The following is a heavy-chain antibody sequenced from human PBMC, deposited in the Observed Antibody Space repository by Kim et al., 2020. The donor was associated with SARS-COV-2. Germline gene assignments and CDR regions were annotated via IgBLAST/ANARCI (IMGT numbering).Heavy chain of an antibody. D-gene: IGHD2-21*01. CDR2: INPSGGST. CDR1: GYTFTSYY. V-gene: IGHV1-46*01. CDR3: ARGGHIVVVMGVGTNYYYGMDV. Sequence: ASVKVSCKASGYTFTSYYMHWVRQAPGQGLEWMGIINPSGGSTSYAQKFQGRVTMTRDTSTSTVYMELSSLRSEDTAVYYCARGGHIVVVMGVGTNYYYGMDVWGQGTTVTVSS. J-gene: IGHJ6*02.